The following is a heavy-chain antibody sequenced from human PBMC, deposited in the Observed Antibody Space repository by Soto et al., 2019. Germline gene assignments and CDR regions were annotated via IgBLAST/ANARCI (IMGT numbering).Heavy chain of an antibody. CDR2: INGYNGNT. Sequence: ASVKVSCKSSGYTFTTYGISCVRQAPGQGLEWMGWINGYNGNTDYPQKLQGRVTMTTDTSTSTAYMELRSLRSDDTAVYYCAREGSAPYYYYGMDVWGQGTTVTVSS. CDR3: AREGSAPYYYYGMDV. D-gene: IGHD6-19*01. V-gene: IGHV1-18*01. J-gene: IGHJ6*02. CDR1: GYTFTTYG.